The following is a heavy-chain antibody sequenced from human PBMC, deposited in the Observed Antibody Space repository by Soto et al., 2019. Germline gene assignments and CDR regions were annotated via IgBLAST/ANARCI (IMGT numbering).Heavy chain of an antibody. CDR1: GYTFTSYG. D-gene: IGHD3-22*01. V-gene: IGHV1-18*04. J-gene: IGHJ4*02. CDR3: ARDHMYYYDGSGYPPPHDY. CDR2: ISAYNGNT. Sequence: GASVKVSCKASGYTFTSYGISWVRQAPGQGLEWMGWISAYNGNTNYAQKLQGRVTMTTDTSTSTAYMELRSLRSDDTAVYYCARDHMYYYDGSGYPPPHDYWGQGTLVTVSS.